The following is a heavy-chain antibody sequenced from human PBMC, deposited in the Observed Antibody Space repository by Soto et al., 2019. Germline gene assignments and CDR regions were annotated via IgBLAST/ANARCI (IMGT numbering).Heavy chain of an antibody. D-gene: IGHD3-3*01. Sequence: SETLSLTCAVYGGSFSGYYWSWIRQPPGKGLEWIGEINHSGSTNYNPSLKSRVTISVDTSKNQFSLRLSSVTAADTAVYYCARWYYDFWSGYPIFDYWGQGTLVTVSS. CDR1: GGSFSGYY. J-gene: IGHJ4*02. V-gene: IGHV4-34*01. CDR3: ARWYYDFWSGYPIFDY. CDR2: INHSGST.